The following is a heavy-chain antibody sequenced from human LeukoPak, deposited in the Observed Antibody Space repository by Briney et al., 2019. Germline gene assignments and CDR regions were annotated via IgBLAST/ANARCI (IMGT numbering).Heavy chain of an antibody. CDR1: GGSISSGGYY. CDR3: ARVQGGLLFPNYYYGMDV. J-gene: IGHJ6*02. D-gene: IGHD2-21*02. CDR2: IYYSGST. V-gene: IGHV4-61*08. Sequence: PSETLSLTCTVSGGSISSGGYYWSWIRQLPGKGLEWIGSIYYSGSTYYNPSLKSRVTISVDTSKNQFSLKLSSVTAADTAVYYCARVQGGLLFPNYYYGMDVWGQGTTVTVSS.